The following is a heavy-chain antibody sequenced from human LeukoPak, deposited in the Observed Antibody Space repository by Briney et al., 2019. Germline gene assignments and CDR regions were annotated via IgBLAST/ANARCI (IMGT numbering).Heavy chain of an antibody. CDR3: AKDTYYDSSGPMDY. CDR2: ISWNSGSI. V-gene: IGHV3-9*01. Sequence: GGSLRLSCAASGFTFDDYAMHWVRHAPGKGLEWVSGISWNSGSIGYADSVKGRFTISRDNAKNSLYLQMNSLRAEDTALYYCAKDTYYDSSGPMDYWGQGTLVTVSS. CDR1: GFTFDDYA. J-gene: IGHJ4*02. D-gene: IGHD3-22*01.